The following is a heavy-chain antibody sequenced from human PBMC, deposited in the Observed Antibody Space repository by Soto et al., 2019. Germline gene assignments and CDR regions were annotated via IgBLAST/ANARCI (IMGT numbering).Heavy chain of an antibody. D-gene: IGHD3-10*01. J-gene: IGHJ4*02. Sequence: GGSLRLSCAASGFTFSSYAMSWVRQAPGKGLEWVSAISGSGGSTYYADSVKGRFTISRDNSKNTLYLQMNSLRAEDTAVYYCAKDDNYYGSGSYLCYFDYWGQGTLVTVSS. CDR2: ISGSGGST. CDR3: AKDDNYYGSGSYLCYFDY. CDR1: GFTFSSYA. V-gene: IGHV3-23*01.